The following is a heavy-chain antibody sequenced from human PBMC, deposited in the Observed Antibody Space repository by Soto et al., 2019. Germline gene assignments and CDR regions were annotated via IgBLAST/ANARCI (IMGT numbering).Heavy chain of an antibody. CDR2: IYYSGTT. Sequence: SETLSLTCTVSGGSVSSGSYYWTWIRQPPGKVLEWIVYIYYSGTTNYNPSLKIRVTISIDTSNNQFSLKLSSVTSADTAIYYWARVVTEDGSVGYWGQGTLVT. D-gene: IGHD3-10*01. CDR3: ARVVTEDGSVGY. CDR1: GGSVSSGSYY. V-gene: IGHV4-61*01. J-gene: IGHJ4*02.